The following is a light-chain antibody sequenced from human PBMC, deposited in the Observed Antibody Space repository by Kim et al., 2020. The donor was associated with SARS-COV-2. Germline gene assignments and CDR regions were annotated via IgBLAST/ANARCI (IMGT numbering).Light chain of an antibody. CDR3: QKCDSAPWT. V-gene: IGKV1-27*01. J-gene: IGKJ1*01. CDR2: AAS. CDR1: QDISSY. Sequence: ESVGDRVTITCRASQDISSYLAWFQLKPGKAPKLLIYAASALQPGVPSRFSGSGSGTDFTLTVTSLQPEDVATYYCQKCDSAPWTFGQGTKVDIK.